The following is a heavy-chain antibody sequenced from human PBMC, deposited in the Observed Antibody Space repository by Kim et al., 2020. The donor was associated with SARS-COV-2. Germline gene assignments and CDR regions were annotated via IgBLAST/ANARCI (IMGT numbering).Heavy chain of an antibody. Sequence: RFTSARDNSKNTLYLQMNSLRAEDTAVYYCARDLQEGYDSSGYFTGPFDYWGQGTLVTVSS. J-gene: IGHJ4*02. CDR3: ARDLQEGYDSSGYFTGPFDY. D-gene: IGHD3-22*01. V-gene: IGHV3-30*01.